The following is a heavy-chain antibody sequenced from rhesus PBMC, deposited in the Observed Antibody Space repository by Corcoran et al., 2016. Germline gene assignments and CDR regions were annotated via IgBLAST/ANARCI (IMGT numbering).Heavy chain of an antibody. J-gene: IGHJ4*01. CDR3: ARDSLENSRDY. V-gene: IGHV4-80*01. D-gene: IGHD1-1*01. CDR1: GASISSYW. CDR2: IDGNTGRT. Sequence: QVQLQESGPGLVKPSEILSLTCAVSGASISSYWWNWFRQPPGKGLEWIGEIDGNTGRTNYNPSLKSRVTISKDASKNQFSLKLTSVTAADTAVYYCARDSLENSRDYWGQGVLVTVSS.